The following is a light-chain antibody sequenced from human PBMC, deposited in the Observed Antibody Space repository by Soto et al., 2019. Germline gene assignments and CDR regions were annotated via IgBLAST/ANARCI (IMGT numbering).Light chain of an antibody. CDR3: QQYGSVPLT. J-gene: IGKJ4*01. CDR1: QSVSTSY. Sequence: EIVLTQSPGTLSLSPGERATISCRASQSVSTSYLAWYQQKPGQAPRLLIYGASSRATGIPDRFSGSGSGADVTLTISRPESEDFAVYYCQQYGSVPLTFGGGTKVEIK. V-gene: IGKV3-20*01. CDR2: GAS.